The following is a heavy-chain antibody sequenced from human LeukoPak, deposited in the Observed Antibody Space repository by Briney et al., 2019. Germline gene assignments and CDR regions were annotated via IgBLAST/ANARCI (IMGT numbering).Heavy chain of an antibody. J-gene: IGHJ1*01. Sequence: GGSLRLSCAASGLTFSSYAMSWVRQAPGKGLEWVSAISGSGGSTYYADSVKGRFTISRDNSKNTLCLQMNSLRAEDTAVYYCAKGEDSSGYSPPLFQHWGQGTLVTVSS. CDR1: GLTFSSYA. D-gene: IGHD3-22*01. CDR3: AKGEDSSGYSPPLFQH. V-gene: IGHV3-23*01. CDR2: ISGSGGST.